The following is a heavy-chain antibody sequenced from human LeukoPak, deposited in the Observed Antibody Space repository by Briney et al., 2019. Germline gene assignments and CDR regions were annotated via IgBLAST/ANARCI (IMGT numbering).Heavy chain of an antibody. J-gene: IGHJ4*02. CDR1: GFTFSSYT. Sequence: PGGSLRLSCAASGFTFSSYTMKWVRQAPGKGLEWVSSISGSSSYIYYADSVKGRFTISRDNAKNSLYLQMSSLRAEDTAVYYCALDDNFSGWGQGTLVTVSS. V-gene: IGHV3-21*01. CDR3: ALDDNFSG. CDR2: ISGSSSYI. D-gene: IGHD1-20*01.